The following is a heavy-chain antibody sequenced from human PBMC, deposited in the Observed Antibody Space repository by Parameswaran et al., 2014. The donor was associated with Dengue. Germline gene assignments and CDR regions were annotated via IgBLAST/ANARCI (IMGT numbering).Heavy chain of an antibody. Sequence: ASVKVSCKASGYTFTSYGISWVRQAPGQGLEWMGWISAYNGNTNYAQKLQGRVTMTTDTSTSTAYMELRSLRSEDTAVYYCATEVGATPDHYYYYGMDVWGQGTTVTVSS. D-gene: IGHD1-26*01. CDR3: ATEVGATPDHYYYYGMDV. CDR2: ISAYNGNT. J-gene: IGHJ6*02. CDR1: GYTFTSYG. V-gene: IGHV1-18*01.